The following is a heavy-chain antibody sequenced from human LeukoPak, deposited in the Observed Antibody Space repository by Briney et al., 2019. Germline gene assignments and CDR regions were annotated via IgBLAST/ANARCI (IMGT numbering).Heavy chain of an antibody. D-gene: IGHD3-16*02. Sequence: GGSLRLSCAASGFTFSSYPMHWVRQAPGKGLEWVAVISYDGSNKYYADSVKGRFTISRDNSKNTLYLQMNRLRAEDTAVYYCVPGELSSSETTWGQGTLVAVSS. CDR2: ISYDGSNK. J-gene: IGHJ5*02. CDR1: GFTFSSYP. CDR3: VPGELSSSETT. V-gene: IGHV3-30*04.